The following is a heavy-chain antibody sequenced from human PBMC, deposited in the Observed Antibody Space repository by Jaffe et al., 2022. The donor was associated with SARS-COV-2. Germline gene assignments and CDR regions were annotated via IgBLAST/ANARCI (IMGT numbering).Heavy chain of an antibody. V-gene: IGHV1-8*01. Sequence: QVQLVQSGAEVKKPGASVKVSCKASGYTFTSYDINWVRQATGQGLEWMGWMNPNSGNTGYAQKFQGRVTMTRNTSISTAYMELSSLRSEDTAVYYCARVNYDILTGYYSEFDYWGQGTLVTVSS. CDR3: ARVNYDILTGYYSEFDY. D-gene: IGHD3-9*01. CDR1: GYTFTSYD. CDR2: MNPNSGNT. J-gene: IGHJ4*02.